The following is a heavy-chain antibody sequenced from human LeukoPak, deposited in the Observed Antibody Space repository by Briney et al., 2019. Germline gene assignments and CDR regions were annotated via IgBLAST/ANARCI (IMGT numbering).Heavy chain of an antibody. CDR1: GDSISNNNW. Sequence: SETLSLTCTVSGDSISNNNWWTWVRQPPGKGLEWIGEIYHTGNTNHNPSLKSRVTMSVDKSKNQFSLKVNSVTAADTAVYFCARELRSGTNDYWGQGTLVTVSS. V-gene: IGHV4-4*02. D-gene: IGHD1-26*01. CDR3: ARELRSGTNDY. J-gene: IGHJ4*02. CDR2: IYHTGNT.